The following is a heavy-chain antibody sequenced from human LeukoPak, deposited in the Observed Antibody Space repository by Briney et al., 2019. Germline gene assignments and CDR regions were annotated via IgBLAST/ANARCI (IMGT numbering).Heavy chain of an antibody. CDR2: IYTSGST. J-gene: IGHJ3*02. V-gene: IGHV4-61*02. D-gene: IGHD3-10*01. CDR1: GGSISSASYY. Sequence: SETLSLTCTVSGGSISSASYYWSWIRQPAGKGLEWIGRIYTSGSTNYNPSLKSRVTMSVDTSKNQFSLKLSSVAAADTAVYYCARVGSGWAFDIWGQGTMVTVSS. CDR3: ARVGSGWAFDI.